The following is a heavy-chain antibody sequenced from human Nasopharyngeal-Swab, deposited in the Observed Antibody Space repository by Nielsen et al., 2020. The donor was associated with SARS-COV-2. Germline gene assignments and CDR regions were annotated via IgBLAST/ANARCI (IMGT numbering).Heavy chain of an antibody. CDR2: IKQDGSEK. CDR3: ARVGGRTSPMGS. D-gene: IGHD3-10*01. J-gene: IGHJ4*02. CDR1: GFTFRDYW. Sequence: GGSLRLSCVASGFTFRDYWMSWVRQAPAKGLEWVASIKQDGSEKNYVDSVKGRFTISRDNAKNSLFLQTDSLRTEDTAFYYCARVGGRTSPMGSWGQGTLVTVSS. V-gene: IGHV3-7*01.